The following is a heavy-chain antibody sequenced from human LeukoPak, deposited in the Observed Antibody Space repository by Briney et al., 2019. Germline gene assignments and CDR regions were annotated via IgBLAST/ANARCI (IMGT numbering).Heavy chain of an antibody. CDR2: ISSSSSTI. CDR1: GLTFSSYS. Sequence: PGGSLRLSCAASGLTFSSYSMNWVRQAPGKGLEWVSYISSSSSTIYYADSVKGRFTISRDNAKNSLYLQMNSLRAEDTAVYYCARGLEGDIVVVPAAIEYFQHWGQGTLVTVSS. D-gene: IGHD2-2*02. J-gene: IGHJ1*01. V-gene: IGHV3-48*01. CDR3: ARGLEGDIVVVPAAIEYFQH.